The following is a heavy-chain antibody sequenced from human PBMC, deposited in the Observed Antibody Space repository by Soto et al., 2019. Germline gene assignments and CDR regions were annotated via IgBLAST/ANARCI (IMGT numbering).Heavy chain of an antibody. CDR1: GFTFSSYA. V-gene: IGHV3-23*01. J-gene: IGHJ6*02. CDR3: ARSSAAGTYYYYYGMDV. CDR2: ISGSGGDP. D-gene: IGHD6-13*01. Sequence: EVQLLESGGGLVQPGGSLRLSCAASGFTFSSYAMSWVRQAPGKGLEWVSAISGSGGDPYYPGSVKGRFTISRENAKNSLYLQMNSLRAGDTAVYYCARSSAAGTYYYYYGMDVWGQGTTVTVSS.